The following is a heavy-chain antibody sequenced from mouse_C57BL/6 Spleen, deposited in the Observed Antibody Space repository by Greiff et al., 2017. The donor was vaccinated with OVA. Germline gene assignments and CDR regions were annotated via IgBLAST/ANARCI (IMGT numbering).Heavy chain of an antibody. CDR1: GFSLTSYG. J-gene: IGHJ4*01. D-gene: IGHD2-5*01. Sequence: VKLQESGPGLVQPSQSLSITCTVSGFSLTSYGVHWVRQPPGKGLEWLGVIWSGGSTDYNAAFISRLSISKDNSKSQVFFKMNSLQADDTAIYYCAKKYYSNPYAMDYWGQGTSVTVSS. V-gene: IGHV2-4*01. CDR3: AKKYYSNPYAMDY. CDR2: IWSGGST.